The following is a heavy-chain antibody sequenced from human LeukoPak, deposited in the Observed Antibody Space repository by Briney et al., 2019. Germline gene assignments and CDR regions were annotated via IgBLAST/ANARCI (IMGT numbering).Heavy chain of an antibody. Sequence: YSLSIYISGLVRQFPGQGLEWMGWISGYNGNTHYAQKVQGRVTMTTDTSTTTAYMELRSLRSDDTAVYYCARDLYSRRMNYYGPGGYFAYWGEGTLVTVS. CDR1: YSLSIYI. CDR3: ARDLYSRRMNYYGPGGYFAY. D-gene: IGHD3-10*01. J-gene: IGHJ4*02. V-gene: IGHV1-18*01. CDR2: ISGYNGNT.